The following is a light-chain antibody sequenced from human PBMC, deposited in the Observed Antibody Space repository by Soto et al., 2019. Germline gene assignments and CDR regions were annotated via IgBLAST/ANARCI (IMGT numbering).Light chain of an antibody. CDR1: QSIGTS. CDR2: GAS. Sequence: EIVMTQSPDTLSVSPGERATLSCRASQSIGTSLAWYQQQPGQAPRLLLYGASTRASGSPARFRGSGSGTDFTLTISSLEPEDFAVYYCQQRSNWPRTFGQGTKVEIK. CDR3: QQRSNWPRT. J-gene: IGKJ1*01. V-gene: IGKV3-11*01.